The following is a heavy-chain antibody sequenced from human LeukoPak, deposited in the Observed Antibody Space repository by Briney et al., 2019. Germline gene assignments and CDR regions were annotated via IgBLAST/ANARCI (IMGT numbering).Heavy chain of an antibody. D-gene: IGHD1-26*01. J-gene: IGHJ4*02. V-gene: IGHV4-38-2*01. CDR1: CYSISSGYY. Sequence: SQTLSLTCAVSCYSISSGYYWGWMLQPPGKGLEWIGSIYHSGSNYYNESLKSRVTLSVDTSKNQFSLKLSSVTAADTAVYYCARHLASSGSSAFDYWGQGTLVTVSS. CDR3: ARHLASSGSSAFDY. CDR2: IYHSGSN.